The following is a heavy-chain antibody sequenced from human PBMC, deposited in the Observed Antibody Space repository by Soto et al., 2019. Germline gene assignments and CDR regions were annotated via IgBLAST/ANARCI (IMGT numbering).Heavy chain of an antibody. Sequence: WASVKVSCKASGYTFTSYYMHWVRQAPGQGLEWMGIINPSGGSTSYAQKFQGRVTMTRDTSTSTVYMELSSLRSEDTAVYYCAREYGSGSYYKYYYGMDVWGQGTTVTVSS. D-gene: IGHD3-10*01. CDR1: GYTFTSYY. V-gene: IGHV1-46*01. CDR2: INPSGGST. J-gene: IGHJ6*02. CDR3: AREYGSGSYYKYYYGMDV.